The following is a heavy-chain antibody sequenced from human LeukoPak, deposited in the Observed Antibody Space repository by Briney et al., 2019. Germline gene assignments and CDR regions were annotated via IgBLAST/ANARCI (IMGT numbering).Heavy chain of an antibody. J-gene: IGHJ2*01. CDR1: GFTFITYA. CDR2: ISGTGGST. V-gene: IGHV3-23*01. D-gene: IGHD2-21*01. CDR3: AKGLFLWYFDL. Sequence: QSGGSLRLSCAASGFTFITYAMTWVRQAPGKGLEWVSAISGTGGSTYYADSVRGRFTISRDNSKNTLYLQMNSLRAEDTAVYYCAKGLFLWYFDLWGRGTLVTVSS.